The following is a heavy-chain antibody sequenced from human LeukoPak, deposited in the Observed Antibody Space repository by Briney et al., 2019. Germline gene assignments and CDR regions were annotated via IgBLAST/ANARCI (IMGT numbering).Heavy chain of an antibody. CDR1: GFTVSSNY. Sequence: GGSLRLSCAASGFTVSSNYMSWVRQAPGKGLEWVSVIYSGGSTYYADSVKGRFTISRDNSKNTLYLQMNSLRAEDTAVYYCAKPPGLRRLDPWGQGTLVTVSS. V-gene: IGHV3-53*01. CDR2: IYSGGST. CDR3: AKPPGLRRLDP. J-gene: IGHJ5*02. D-gene: IGHD5-12*01.